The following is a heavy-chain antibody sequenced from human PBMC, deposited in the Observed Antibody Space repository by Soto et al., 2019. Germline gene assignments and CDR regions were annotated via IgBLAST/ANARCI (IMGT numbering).Heavy chain of an antibody. CDR2: ISPYNGDA. Sequence: QVQLLQSGAEVKKPGASVKVSCETFGYTFTSYGLNWVRQAPGKGLEWMGWISPYNGDAKHGHNGQGRLTLTTDVSTNTAYLELRSLGSGDTAVYFCARDYWSLAMADTPGDYFDYWGQGTLVTVST. D-gene: IGHD6-19*01. V-gene: IGHV1-18*01. CDR3: ARDYWSLAMADTPGDYFDY. J-gene: IGHJ4*02. CDR1: GYTFTSYG.